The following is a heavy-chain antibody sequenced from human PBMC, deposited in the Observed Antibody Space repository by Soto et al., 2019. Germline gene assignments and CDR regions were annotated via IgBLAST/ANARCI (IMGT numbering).Heavy chain of an antibody. J-gene: IGHJ4*02. D-gene: IGHD1-1*01. Sequence: QVQLVQSGAEVNKPGSSVKVSCKASGGTFRNYPFSWVRQAPGQGLEWMGGIIPIVGIPNYAQKFQGRVTITADESTTTVHMELSSLRSEDTAVYYCARVLEFRDGYISHFDFWGQGTLVTVSS. CDR1: GGTFRNYP. CDR2: IIPIVGIP. V-gene: IGHV1-69*01. CDR3: ARVLEFRDGYISHFDF.